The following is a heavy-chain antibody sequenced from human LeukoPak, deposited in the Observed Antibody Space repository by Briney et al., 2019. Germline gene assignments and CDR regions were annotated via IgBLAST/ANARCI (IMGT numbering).Heavy chain of an antibody. CDR3: ACRDLSSTWSYP. D-gene: IGHD6-13*01. CDR1: GYSFTSYW. CDR2: IYPGDSRT. J-gene: IGHJ5*02. V-gene: IGHV5-51*01. Sequence: GESLKISCKGTGYSFTSYWIGLVRQMPGKGMEWMGVIYPGDSRTRYNPSFQGQVTISVDKSINTAYLQWVSLKASDTAMYYCACRDLSSTWSYPWGQGTLVTVSS.